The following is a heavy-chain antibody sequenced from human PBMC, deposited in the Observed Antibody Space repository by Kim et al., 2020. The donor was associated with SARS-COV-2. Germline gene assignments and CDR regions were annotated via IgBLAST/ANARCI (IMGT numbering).Heavy chain of an antibody. CDR3: ASGGLRGAVFTY. J-gene: IGHJ4*02. CDR1: GFTFTNFW. CDR2: IKQDGSEE. Sequence: GGSLRLSCVASGFTFTNFWMSWVRQAPGKGLEWVANIKQDGSEEFYVDSVKGRFTISRDNAKNSLYLQMNSLRADDTAVYFCASGGLRGAVFTYWGEGTL. D-gene: IGHD3-10*01. V-gene: IGHV3-7*01.